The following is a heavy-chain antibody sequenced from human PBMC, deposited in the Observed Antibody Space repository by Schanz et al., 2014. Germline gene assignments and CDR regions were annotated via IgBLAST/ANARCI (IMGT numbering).Heavy chain of an antibody. CDR1: GFTFSSYW. D-gene: IGHD3-16*01. V-gene: IGHV3-21*01. CDR3: ARSYHDDDDYTRALDM. CDR2: ISSTSTYL. Sequence: EVQVVESGGDLVQPGGSLRLSCAASGFTFSSYWMHWVRQAPGKGLVWVSSISSTSTYLYYADSVKGRFTISRDNAQNSLFLQMNSLRVEDTAVYYCARSYHDDDDYTRALDMWGQGTMVTVSS. J-gene: IGHJ3*02.